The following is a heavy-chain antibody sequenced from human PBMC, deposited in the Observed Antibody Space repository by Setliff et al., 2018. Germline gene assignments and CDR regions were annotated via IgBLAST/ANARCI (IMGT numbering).Heavy chain of an antibody. CDR1: GYTFNSYA. Sequence: ASVKVSCKASGYTFNSYAMHWVRQAPGQGLEWMGWISAYNGNANYARKLQGRLTMTTDTSTSTAYMELRSLRSDDTAVYYCASGGAGFFASGRWGQGTLVTVSS. D-gene: IGHD3-3*01. V-gene: IGHV1-18*01. CDR3: ASGGAGFFASGR. CDR2: ISAYNGNA. J-gene: IGHJ4*02.